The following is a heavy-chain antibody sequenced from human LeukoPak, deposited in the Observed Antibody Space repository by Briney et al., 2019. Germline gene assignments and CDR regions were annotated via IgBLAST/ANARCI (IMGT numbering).Heavy chain of an antibody. V-gene: IGHV3-21*01. CDR2: ISSSSSYI. Sequence: KTGGSLRLSCAASGFSFSSFAMTWVRQAPGKGLEWVSSISSSSSYIYYADSVKGRFAISRDNAKNSLYLQMNSLRAEDTAVYYCASGPWYYDSSGYYPPNYYYYMDVWGKGTTVTVSS. D-gene: IGHD3-22*01. CDR3: ASGPWYYDSSGYYPPNYYYYMDV. CDR1: GFSFSSFA. J-gene: IGHJ6*03.